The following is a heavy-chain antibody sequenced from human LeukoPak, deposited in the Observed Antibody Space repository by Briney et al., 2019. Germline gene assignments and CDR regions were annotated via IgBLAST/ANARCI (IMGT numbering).Heavy chain of an antibody. D-gene: IGHD6-13*01. CDR1: GFAFSTNW. Sequence: GGSLRLSCAASGFAFSTNWMHWVRQAPGKGLVWVSHISTDARTITYADFVKGRFTISRDNAKNTLYLQMNSLRAEDTAVYYCARVMDGSSRPYGMDVWGQGTTVTVSS. V-gene: IGHV3-74*01. CDR3: ARVMDGSSRPYGMDV. J-gene: IGHJ6*02. CDR2: ISTDARTI.